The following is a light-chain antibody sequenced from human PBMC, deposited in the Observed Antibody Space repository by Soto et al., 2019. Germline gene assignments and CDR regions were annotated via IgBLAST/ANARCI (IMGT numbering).Light chain of an antibody. CDR1: QSVSRN. V-gene: IGKV3-15*01. CDR2: GAS. J-gene: IGKJ5*01. CDR3: QQYNNWPPIT. Sequence: LVMTQSPATLSVPPGEIATLCCRASQSVSRNLAWYQQKPGQAPRLLIYGASNRATGIPARFSGSGSGTEFTLTISSPQSEDFGVYYCQQYNNWPPITFGQGTRRRL.